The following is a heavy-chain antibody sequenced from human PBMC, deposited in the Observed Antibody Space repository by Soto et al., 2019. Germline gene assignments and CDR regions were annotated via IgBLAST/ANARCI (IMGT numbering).Heavy chain of an antibody. CDR3: AHSRCGGDCLQSYSSHYYYGMDV. Sequence: QITLKESGPTLVKPTQTLTLTCTFSGFSLSTGGVGVGWIRQPPGKALEWLALIYWDDDKRYNPSLKSRLTITKDPSKTQAVLTMTNMDPVDTATYYCAHSRCGGDCLQSYSSHYYYGMDVWGQGTTVTVSS. D-gene: IGHD2-21*02. CDR1: GFSLSTGGVG. V-gene: IGHV2-5*02. CDR2: IYWDDDK. J-gene: IGHJ6*02.